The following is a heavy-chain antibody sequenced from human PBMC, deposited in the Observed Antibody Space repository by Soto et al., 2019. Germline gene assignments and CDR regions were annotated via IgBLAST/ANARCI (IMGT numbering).Heavy chain of an antibody. Sequence: EASVKVSCKASGYTFTSYDINWVGQAPGQGLEWLGWMDPNSGSTGYAQNFQGRVTMTRNISINTAHMELSSLRSEDTAVYYCARERKFDFWRKGLDVWGQGTTVTVS. J-gene: IGHJ6*02. CDR1: GYTFTSYD. V-gene: IGHV1-8*01. CDR2: MDPNSGST. D-gene: IGHD3-3*01. CDR3: ARERKFDFWRKGLDV.